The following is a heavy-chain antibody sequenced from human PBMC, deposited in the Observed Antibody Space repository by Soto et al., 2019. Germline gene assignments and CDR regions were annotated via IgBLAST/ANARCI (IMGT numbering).Heavy chain of an antibody. CDR2: ISSRNSYI. D-gene: IGHD3-22*01. CDR3: AIDKDSSGHAAFDI. J-gene: IGHJ3*02. V-gene: IGHV3-21*01. CDR1: GFIFSSYT. Sequence: PGGSLRLSCAASGFIFSSYTLKWVRQAPGKGLEWVSSISSRNSYIYYADAVKGRFTISRDNAKNSLYLQMTSLRAEDPAVYYCAIDKDSSGHAAFDIWGQGTMVTVSS.